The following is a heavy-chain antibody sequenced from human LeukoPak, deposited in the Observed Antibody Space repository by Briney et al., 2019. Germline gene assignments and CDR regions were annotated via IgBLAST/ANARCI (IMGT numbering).Heavy chain of an antibody. CDR3: ASLEDYFDY. J-gene: IGHJ4*02. CDR1: GFTFSSYA. V-gene: IGHV3-30*01. CDR2: ISYDGSNK. Sequence: PGGSLRLSCAASGFTFSSYAMHWVRQAPGKXXXWVAVISYDGSNKYYAASVKGRFTISRDNSKNTLYLQMNSLRAEDTAVYYCASLEDYFDYWGQGTLVTVSS.